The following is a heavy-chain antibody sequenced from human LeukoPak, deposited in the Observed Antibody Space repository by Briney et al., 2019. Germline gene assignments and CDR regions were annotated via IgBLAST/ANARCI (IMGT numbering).Heavy chain of an antibody. D-gene: IGHD1-7*01. Sequence: PGGSLRLSCAASGFTFSSYAMHWVRQAPGKGLEWVAVISYDGSNKYYADSVKGRFTISRDNFKNTLYLQMNSLRAEDTAVYYCAKDLNWNYYFDYWGQGTLVTVSS. J-gene: IGHJ4*02. CDR1: GFTFSSYA. CDR3: AKDLNWNYYFDY. CDR2: ISYDGSNK. V-gene: IGHV3-30-3*01.